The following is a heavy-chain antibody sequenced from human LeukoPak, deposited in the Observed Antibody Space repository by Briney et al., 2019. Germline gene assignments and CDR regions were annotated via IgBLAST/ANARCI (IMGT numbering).Heavy chain of an antibody. J-gene: IGHJ5*02. CDR3: AKDRQYSSSWTNNWFDP. V-gene: IGHV3-23*01. D-gene: IGHD6-6*01. CDR1: GFTLSTNA. CDR2: ISGSGGST. Sequence: GGSLRLSCLTSGFTLSTNAMSWVRQAPGKGLEWVSAISGSGGSTYYADSVKGRFTISRDNSKNTLYLQMNSLRAEDTAVYYCAKDRQYSSSWTNNWFDPWGQGTLVTVSS.